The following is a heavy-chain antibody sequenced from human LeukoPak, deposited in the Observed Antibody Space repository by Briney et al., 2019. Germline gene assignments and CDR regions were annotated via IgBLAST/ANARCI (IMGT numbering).Heavy chain of an antibody. CDR3: TLLYGDYARF. D-gene: IGHD4-17*01. V-gene: IGHV3-73*01. J-gene: IGHJ4*02. CDR1: GFTFSGSA. Sequence: GGSLRLSCAASGFTFSGSAMHWVRQASGKGLEWVGRIRSKANSYATAYAASVKGRFTISRDDSKNTAYLQMNSLKTEDTAVYYCTLLYGDYARFWGQGTLVTVSS. CDR2: IRSKANSYAT.